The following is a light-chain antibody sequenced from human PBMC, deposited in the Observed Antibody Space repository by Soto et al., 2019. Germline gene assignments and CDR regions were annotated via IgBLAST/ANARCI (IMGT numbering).Light chain of an antibody. Sequence: DIVMTQSPDSLAVSLGERATINCKSSQSILSTSNNKNYLAWYQQKLGQPPKLLIYWASTRESGVPDRFSGSGSGTEFTLTISSLQPDDIATYSCQQYNSYSWTFGQGTKVDIK. CDR3: QQYNSYSWT. CDR1: QSILSTSNNKNY. J-gene: IGKJ1*01. V-gene: IGKV4-1*01. CDR2: WAS.